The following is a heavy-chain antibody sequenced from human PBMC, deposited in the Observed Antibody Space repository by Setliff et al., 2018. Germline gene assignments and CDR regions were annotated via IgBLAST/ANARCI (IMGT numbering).Heavy chain of an antibody. D-gene: IGHD6-6*01. CDR1: GGIFNSFS. J-gene: IGHJ6*03. CDR2: IIPLFETT. Sequence: SVKVSCKASGGIFNSFSITWVGQAPGQGLEWMGRIIPLFETTNYVEKFQGRVTITADKSTSTAYMELSRLTSEDTAVYYCALEYSNSSPTVYYYMDVWGKGTTVTVSS. CDR3: ALEYSNSSPTVYYYMDV. V-gene: IGHV1-69*06.